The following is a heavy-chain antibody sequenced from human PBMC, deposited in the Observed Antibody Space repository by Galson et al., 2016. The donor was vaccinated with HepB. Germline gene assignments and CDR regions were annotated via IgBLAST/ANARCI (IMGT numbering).Heavy chain of an antibody. CDR2: IWYDGSNK. D-gene: IGHD3-10*01. J-gene: IGHJ6*02. Sequence: SLRLSCAASGFTFSSYGMHWVRQAPGKGLEWVAVIWYDGSNKYYADSVKGRFTISRDNSKNTLYLQMNSLRAEDTAVYYCARGSNHFDYYHYGMDFWGQGTTVTVSS. V-gene: IGHV3-33*01. CDR1: GFTFSSYG. CDR3: ARGSNHFDYYHYGMDF.